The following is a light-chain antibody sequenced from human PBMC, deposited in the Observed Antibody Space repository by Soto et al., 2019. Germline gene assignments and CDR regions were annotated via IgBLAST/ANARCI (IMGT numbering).Light chain of an antibody. CDR1: QGISSH. CDR3: QQYHSFPRT. Sequence: VIWMTQSPSLLSASTGDRVTISCRVSQGISSHLAWYQQKPGKAPELLIYAASTLQSGVPSRFSGSGSGTDFTLTISCLQSEDFATYYCQQYHSFPRTFGQGTKVEIK. V-gene: IGKV1D-8*01. CDR2: AAS. J-gene: IGKJ1*01.